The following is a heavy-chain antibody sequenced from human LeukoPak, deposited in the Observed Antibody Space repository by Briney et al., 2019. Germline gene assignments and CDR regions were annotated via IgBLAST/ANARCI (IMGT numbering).Heavy chain of an antibody. J-gene: IGHJ4*02. V-gene: IGHV3-23*01. CDR1: GFTFSSYA. CDR2: ISGSGTST. Sequence: GGSLRLSCAASGFTFSSYAMSWVRQAPGKGPQWVSSISGSGTSTYYTDSVKGRFTISRDNSKNTLFLQMNSLRADDTAVYYCAKERYSSSWYVFDYWGQGSLVTVSS. D-gene: IGHD6-13*01. CDR3: AKERYSSSWYVFDY.